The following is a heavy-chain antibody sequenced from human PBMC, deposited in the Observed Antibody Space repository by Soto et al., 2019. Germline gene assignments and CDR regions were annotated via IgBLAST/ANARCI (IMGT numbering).Heavy chain of an antibody. V-gene: IGHV3-15*05. CDR1: GFSFTDAW. D-gene: IGHD1-26*01. CDR2: IKSRTHGGTA. J-gene: IGHJ5*02. Sequence: GGSLRLSCAASGFSFTDAWMGWVRQAPGRGLEWVGRIKSRTHGGTADFPAPVKGRFSISRDDSKSTLYLQMSSLQTEDTAVYHCTSDDGHMSLPLFSSWGQGTLVTVSS. CDR3: TSDDGHMSLPLFSS.